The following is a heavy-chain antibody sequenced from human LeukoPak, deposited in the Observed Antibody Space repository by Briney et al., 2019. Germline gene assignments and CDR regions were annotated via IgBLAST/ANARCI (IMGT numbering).Heavy chain of an antibody. J-gene: IGHJ4*02. V-gene: IGHV3-21*01. Sequence: PGGSLRLSCAASGFTFSSYSMNRVRQAPGKGLEWVSSISSSSSYIYYADSVKGRFTISRDNAKNSLYLQMNSLRAEDTAVYYCARDVVVRGTVLDYWGQGTLVTVSS. CDR3: ARDVVVRGTVLDY. CDR1: GFTFSSYS. CDR2: ISSSSSYI. D-gene: IGHD2-21*01.